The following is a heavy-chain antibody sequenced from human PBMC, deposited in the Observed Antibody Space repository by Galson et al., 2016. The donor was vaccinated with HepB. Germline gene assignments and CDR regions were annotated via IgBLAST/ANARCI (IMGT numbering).Heavy chain of an antibody. CDR1: GFGLGDYH. J-gene: IGHJ1*01. D-gene: IGHD2-21*02. CDR3: ARFPSYCGDGCFSGYLQH. V-gene: IGHV3-11*01. Sequence: SLRLSCAASGFGLGDYHMSWIRQTPGKGLEWVSYISHSGKTIFYADSVKGRFAISRENANNSLYLQMNSLRDEDTAFYYCARFPSYCGDGCFSGYLQHWGQGTLVIVSS. CDR2: ISHSGKTI.